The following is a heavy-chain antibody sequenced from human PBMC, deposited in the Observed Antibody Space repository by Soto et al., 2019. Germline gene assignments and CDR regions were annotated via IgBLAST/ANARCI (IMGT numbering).Heavy chain of an antibody. V-gene: IGHV4-30-4*01. D-gene: IGHD3-3*01. CDR1: GGSISSGDYY. Sequence: QVQLQESGPGLVKPSQTLSLTCTVSGGSISSGDYYWSWIRQPPGKGLEWIGYIYYSGSTYYNPSLKSRVTISVDTSKNQFSLKLSSVTAADTAVYYCARAPEWLLMGGGFDPWGQGTLVTVSS. J-gene: IGHJ5*02. CDR3: ARAPEWLLMGGGFDP. CDR2: IYYSGST.